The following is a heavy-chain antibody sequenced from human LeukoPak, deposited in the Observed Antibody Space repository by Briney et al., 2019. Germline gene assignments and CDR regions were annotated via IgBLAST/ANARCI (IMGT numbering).Heavy chain of an antibody. J-gene: IGHJ5*02. CDR3: VKSASSYGANWSDP. D-gene: IGHD4/OR15-4a*01. CDR1: GFTFSNYA. CDR2: ISSNGDST. Sequence: GGSLRLSCSASGFTFSNYAMHWVRQAPGKGLEYVSAISSNGDSTYYADSVKGRFIISRDNSKNSLSLHMSSLRAEDTAVYYCVKSASSYGANWSDPWGQGTLVTVSS. V-gene: IGHV3-64D*09.